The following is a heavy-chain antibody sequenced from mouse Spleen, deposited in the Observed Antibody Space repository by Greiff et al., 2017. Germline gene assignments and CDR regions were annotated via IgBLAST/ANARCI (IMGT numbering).Heavy chain of an antibody. D-gene: IGHD2-3*01. Sequence: EVKLVESGAELVRPGSSVKMSCKTSGYTFTSYGINWVKQRPGQGLEWIGYIYIGNGYTEYNEKFKGKATLTSDTSSSTAYMQLSSLTSEDSAIYFCARRDYDDYGYYAMDYWGQGTSVTVSS. CDR2: IYIGNGYT. CDR3: ARRDYDDYGYYAMDY. J-gene: IGHJ4*01. CDR1: GYTFTSYG. V-gene: IGHV1-58*01.